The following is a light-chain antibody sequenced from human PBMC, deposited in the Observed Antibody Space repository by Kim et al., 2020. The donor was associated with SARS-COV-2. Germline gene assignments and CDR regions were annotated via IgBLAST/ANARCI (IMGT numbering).Light chain of an antibody. CDR1: QSVSSN. V-gene: IGKV3-15*01. J-gene: IGKJ4*01. CDR3: QQYNNWPLT. CDR2: GAS. Sequence: EIEMTQSPATLSVSPGERATLSCRASQSVSSNLAWYQQKPGQAPRLLIYGASTRATGIPARFSGSGSGTEFTLTISSLQSEDFAFYYCQQYNNWPLTFGGGTKVDIK.